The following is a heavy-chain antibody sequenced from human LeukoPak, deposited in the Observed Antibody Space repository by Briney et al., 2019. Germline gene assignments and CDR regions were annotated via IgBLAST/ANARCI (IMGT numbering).Heavy chain of an antibody. CDR3: AKDGSGYSYVRN. V-gene: IGHV3-53*01. CDR1: GFTVSSNY. CDR2: IYSGGST. D-gene: IGHD5-18*01. Sequence: GGSLRLSCAASGFTVSSNYMSWVRQAPGKGLEWVSVIYSGGSTYYADSVKGRFTISRDNSKNTLYLQMNSLRAEDTAVYYCAKDGSGYSYVRNWGQGTLVTVSS. J-gene: IGHJ4*02.